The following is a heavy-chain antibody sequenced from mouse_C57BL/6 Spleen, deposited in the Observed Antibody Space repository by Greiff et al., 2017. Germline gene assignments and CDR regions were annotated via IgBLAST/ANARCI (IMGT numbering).Heavy chain of an antibody. CDR1: GYTFTSYW. CDR2: IHPNSGST. Sequence: QVQLQQPGAELVKPGASVKLSCKASGYTFTSYWMHWVKQRPGQGLEWIGMIHPNSGSTNYNEKFKSKATLTVDKSSSTAYMQLSSLTSEDSAVYYCAGLITTVVATGGYWGQGTTLTVAS. J-gene: IGHJ2*01. CDR3: AGLITTVVATGGY. V-gene: IGHV1-64*01. D-gene: IGHD1-1*01.